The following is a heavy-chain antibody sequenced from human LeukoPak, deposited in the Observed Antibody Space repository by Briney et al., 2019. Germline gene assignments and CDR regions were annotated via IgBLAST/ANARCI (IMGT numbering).Heavy chain of an antibody. V-gene: IGHV1-8*01. CDR2: MSPNSGNT. D-gene: IGHD4-23*01. CDR3: ARDYGGNSGWFDP. Sequence: GASVKVSCKASGYTFTTYDIDWVRQATGQGLEWMGWMSPNSGNTGYAQKFQGRVTMTRDTSISTAYMELSSLRSEDTAVYYCARDYGGNSGWFDPWGQGTLVTVSS. J-gene: IGHJ5*02. CDR1: GYTFTTYD.